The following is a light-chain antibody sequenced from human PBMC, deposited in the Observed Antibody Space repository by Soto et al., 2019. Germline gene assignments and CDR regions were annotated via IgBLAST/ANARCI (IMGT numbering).Light chain of an antibody. Sequence: IVLTQSPGTLSLSPGERATLSCRASQSVSSSDLAWYQQKPGQAPRLLIYSASSRATGIPDRFSGSWSGTDFTLTIIRLEHEEFAVYYCQQYDTFGQGTKLEIK. CDR3: QQYDT. J-gene: IGKJ2*01. V-gene: IGKV3-20*01. CDR1: QSVSSSD. CDR2: SAS.